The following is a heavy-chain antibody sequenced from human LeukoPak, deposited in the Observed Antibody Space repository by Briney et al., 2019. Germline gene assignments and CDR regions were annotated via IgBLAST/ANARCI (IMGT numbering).Heavy chain of an antibody. CDR1: GGTFSSYA. D-gene: IGHD2-21*02. CDR3: ARGHYGGDCPMDY. V-gene: IGHV1-69*04. CDR2: IIPILGIA. J-gene: IGHJ4*02. Sequence: GASVKVSCKASGGTFSSYAISWVRQAPGQGLEWMGRIIPILGIANYAQKFQGRVTITADKSTSTAYMELSSLRSEDTAVYYCARGHYGGDCPMDYWGQGTLVTVSS.